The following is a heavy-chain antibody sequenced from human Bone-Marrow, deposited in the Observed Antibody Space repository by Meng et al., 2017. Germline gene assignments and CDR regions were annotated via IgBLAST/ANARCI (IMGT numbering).Heavy chain of an antibody. CDR2: VIPIFDKA. CDR3: ARDFRDGDYVGVWFDP. CDR1: GGTFNTYT. D-gene: IGHD4-17*01. V-gene: IGHV1-69*01. J-gene: IGHJ5*02. Sequence: GQLVQSGAEVKDLGSSVKVLCKASGGTFNTYTISWVRQAPGQGLEWMGGVIPIFDKANYAQKFQGRVTITADESTSTVYMELSSLRSEDTAVYYCARDFRDGDYVGVWFDPWGQGTLVTVSS.